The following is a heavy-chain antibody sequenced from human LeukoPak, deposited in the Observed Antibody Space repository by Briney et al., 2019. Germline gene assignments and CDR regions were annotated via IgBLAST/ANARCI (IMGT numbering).Heavy chain of an antibody. CDR2: ISSNGGST. CDR1: GFTFSSYA. J-gene: IGHJ3*02. CDR3: ARDQGLRGSGSYRDAFEI. D-gene: IGHD3-10*01. V-gene: IGHV3-64*01. Sequence: GGSLRLSCAASGFTFSSYAMHWVRQAPGKGLEYVSAISSNGGSTYYANSVKGRFTISRDNSKNTLYLQMGSLRAEDMAVYYCARDQGLRGSGSYRDAFEIWGQGTMVTVSS.